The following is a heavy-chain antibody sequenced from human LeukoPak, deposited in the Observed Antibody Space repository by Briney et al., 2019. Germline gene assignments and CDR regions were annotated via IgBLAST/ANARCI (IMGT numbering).Heavy chain of an antibody. J-gene: IGHJ6*02. D-gene: IGHD6-13*01. CDR2: IWYDGSNK. V-gene: IGHV3-33*08. CDR3: ARDIGAAGILTELGYYYYGMDV. CDR1: GFTFSSYG. Sequence: GGSLRLSCAASGFTFSSYGMHWVRQAPGKGLEWVAVIWYDGSNKYYADSVKGRFTISRDNSKNTLYLQMNSLGAEDTAVYYCARDIGAAGILTELGYYYYGMDVWGQGTTVTVSS.